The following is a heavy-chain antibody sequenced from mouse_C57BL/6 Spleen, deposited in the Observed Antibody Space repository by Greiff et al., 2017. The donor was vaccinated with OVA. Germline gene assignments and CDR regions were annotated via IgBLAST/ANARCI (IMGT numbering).Heavy chain of an antibody. D-gene: IGHD2-1*01. CDR1: GFTFSDYY. CDR3: EREGIYYGNYGGFAY. J-gene: IGHJ3*01. Sequence: DVKLVESGGGLVQPGGSLKLSCAASGFTFSDYYMYWVRQTPEKRLEWVAYISNGGGSTYYPDTVKGRFTISRDNAKNTLDLQMSRLKSEDTAMYYGEREGIYYGNYGGFAYWGQGTLVTVSA. V-gene: IGHV5-12*01. CDR2: ISNGGGST.